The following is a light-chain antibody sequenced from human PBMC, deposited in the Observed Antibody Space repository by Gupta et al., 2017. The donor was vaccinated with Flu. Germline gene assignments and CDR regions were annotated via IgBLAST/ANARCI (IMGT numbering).Light chain of an antibody. CDR1: SSNIGDNY. J-gene: IGLJ1*01. Sequence: QSVLTQPPSVSAAPGQKVTIPCSGSSSNIGDNYVSWYQQLPGTAPKLLIYENNKRPSGIPDRFSGSQSGASATLGITGLQTGDEADYYCGTWDSRLSAYVFGAGTKVTVL. CDR3: GTWDSRLSAYV. V-gene: IGLV1-51*02. CDR2: ENN.